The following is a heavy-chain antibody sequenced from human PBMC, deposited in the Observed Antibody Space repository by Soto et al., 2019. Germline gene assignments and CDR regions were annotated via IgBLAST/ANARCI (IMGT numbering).Heavy chain of an antibody. J-gene: IGHJ3*01. Sequence: EVQLVESGGGLIQPGGSLRLSCEASGFTFSSNDMNWVRQAPGKGLEWVSLIWTSGSTAYADSVKGRFTISRDNSKSALYLHMSSLRAEATAVYYCATRPLLRGAHWGQGKMVTVSS. V-gene: IGHV3-53*01. CDR3: ATRPLLRGAH. CDR2: IWTSGST. CDR1: GFTFSSND. D-gene: IGHD1-26*01.